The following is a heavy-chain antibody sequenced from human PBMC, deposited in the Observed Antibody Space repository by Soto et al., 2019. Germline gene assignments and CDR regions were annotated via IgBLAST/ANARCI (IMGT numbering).Heavy chain of an antibody. CDR2: ISAYNGNT. D-gene: IGHD3-9*01. CDR3: ARGNRLRYFDWLLSDGEGGYFDY. V-gene: IGHV1-18*01. J-gene: IGHJ4*02. CDR1: GYTFTSYG. Sequence: GASVKVSCKASGYTFTSYGISWVRQAPGQGLEWMGWISAYNGNTNYAQKLQGRVTMTTDTSTSTAYMELRSLRSDDTAVYYCARGNRLRYFDWLLSDGEGGYFDYWGQGTLVTV.